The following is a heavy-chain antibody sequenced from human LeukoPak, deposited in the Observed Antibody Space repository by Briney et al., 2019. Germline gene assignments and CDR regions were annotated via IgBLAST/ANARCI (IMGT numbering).Heavy chain of an antibody. Sequence: PGGSLRLSCAASGLPFSNAWMSWVRQAPGKGLEWVGRLKSKADGGTTDYAAPVKGRFTISRDDSKNTLYLQMNSLKTEDTAVYYCTTAYCSGGSCYVDYWGQGTLVTVSS. D-gene: IGHD2-15*01. CDR1: GLPFSNAW. CDR3: TTAYCSGGSCYVDY. V-gene: IGHV3-15*01. J-gene: IGHJ4*02. CDR2: LKSKADGGTT.